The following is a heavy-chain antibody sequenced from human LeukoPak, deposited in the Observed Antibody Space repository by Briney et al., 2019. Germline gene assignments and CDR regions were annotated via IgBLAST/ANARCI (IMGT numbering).Heavy chain of an antibody. CDR3: AKDPSPGYDFWSGYYA. CDR1: GFTFSNAW. CDR2: IKSKTDGGTT. Sequence: GGSLRLSCAASGFTFSNAWMSWVRQAPGKGLEWVGRIKSKTDGGTTDYAAPVKGRFTISRDDSKNTLYLQMNSLRAEDTAVYYCAKDPSPGYDFWSGYYAWGQGTLVTVSS. D-gene: IGHD3-3*01. J-gene: IGHJ5*02. V-gene: IGHV3-15*01.